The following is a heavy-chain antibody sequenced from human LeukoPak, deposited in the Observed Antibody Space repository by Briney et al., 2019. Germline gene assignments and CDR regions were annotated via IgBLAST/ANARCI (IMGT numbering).Heavy chain of an antibody. D-gene: IGHD6-6*01. Sequence: ASVKVSCKASGGTFSSDAISWVRQAPGQGLEWMGGIIPIFGTANYAQKFQGRVTITADESTSTAYMELSSLRSEDTALYYCARAIEYSSSPPLYFDLWGRDTLVTVSS. CDR3: ARAIEYSSSPPLYFDL. V-gene: IGHV1-69*13. J-gene: IGHJ2*01. CDR1: GGTFSSDA. CDR2: IIPIFGTA.